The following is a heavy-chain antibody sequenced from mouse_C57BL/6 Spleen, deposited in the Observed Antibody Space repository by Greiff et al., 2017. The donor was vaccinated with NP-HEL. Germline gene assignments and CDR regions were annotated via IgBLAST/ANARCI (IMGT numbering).Heavy chain of an antibody. CDR3: TGCGKYYGSRDY. CDR1: GYTFTDYE. V-gene: IGHV1-15*01. Sequence: VQLQQSGAELVRPGASVTLSCKASGYTFTDYEMHWVKQTPVHGLEWIGAIDPETGGTAYNQKLKGTAILTADKSSSTAYMEIRSLTSEDSAVYNWTGCGKYYGSRDYWGQGTTLTVSS. CDR2: IDPETGGT. D-gene: IGHD1-1*01. J-gene: IGHJ2*01.